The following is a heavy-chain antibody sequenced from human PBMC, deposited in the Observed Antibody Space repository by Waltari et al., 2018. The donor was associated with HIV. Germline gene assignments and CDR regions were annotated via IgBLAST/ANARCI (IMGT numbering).Heavy chain of an antibody. CDR3: ARGDGYGMDV. CDR1: GFTCSSYW. J-gene: IGHJ6*02. Sequence: EVQLVESGGGLVQPAGSLRLSCAASGFTCSSYWMHWVRQARGKGLVWVSRISSDGSTTSYADSVKGRFTISRDNAKNTLYLQMNSLRGEDTAVYYCARGDGYGMDVWGQGTAVTVSS. CDR2: ISSDGSTT. V-gene: IGHV3-74*01.